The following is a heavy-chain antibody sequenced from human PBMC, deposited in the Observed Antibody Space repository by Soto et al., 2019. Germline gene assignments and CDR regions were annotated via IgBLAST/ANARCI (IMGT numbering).Heavy chain of an antibody. CDR3: EQDVASQSRYYAGRHYCAT. J-gene: IGHJ5*02. V-gene: IGHV3-23*01. CDR1: GFPFSSYG. Sequence: GGSLRLSCAASGFPFSSYGMNWVRQAPGKGLEWVSAISGSDGTTHYADSVRGRFTISRDNSNNTVFLQMNSLRVEDTGLYYCEQDVASQSRYYAGRHYCATCGQGSLVT. CDR2: ISGSDGTT. D-gene: IGHD3-3*01.